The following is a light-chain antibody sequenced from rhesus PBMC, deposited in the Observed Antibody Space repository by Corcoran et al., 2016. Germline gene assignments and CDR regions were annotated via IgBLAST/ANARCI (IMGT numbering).Light chain of an antibody. CDR1: ENVNNY. Sequence: DIQMTQSPSSLSASVGDRVTITCRTSENVNNYLNWYQQKPGKAPKLLIYKASTLQSGVPSRFSCIGAGTDYTFTISSLQSEDVATDYCQHNYGTPFTFGPGTKLDIK. CDR2: KAS. V-gene: IGKV1-74*01. J-gene: IGKJ3*01. CDR3: QHNYGTPFT.